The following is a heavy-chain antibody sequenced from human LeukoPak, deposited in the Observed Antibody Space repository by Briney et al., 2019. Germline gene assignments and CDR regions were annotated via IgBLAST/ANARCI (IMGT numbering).Heavy chain of an antibody. Sequence: GGSLRLSCAASGFIFSDNYMDWVRQAPGEGLEWIAHISGRGDVTYYTDSVKGRFTISRDNAKNTLYLQMNSLRAEDTAVYYSASWDLSGTDAFDIWGQGTMVTVSS. CDR1: GFIFSDNY. V-gene: IGHV3-11*04. D-gene: IGHD1/OR15-1a*01. CDR3: ASWDLSGTDAFDI. J-gene: IGHJ3*02. CDR2: ISGRGDVT.